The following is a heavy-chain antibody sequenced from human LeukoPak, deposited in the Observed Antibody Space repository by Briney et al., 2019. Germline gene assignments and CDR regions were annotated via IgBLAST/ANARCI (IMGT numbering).Heavy chain of an antibody. D-gene: IGHD3-10*01. CDR2: ISGSGGST. CDR1: GFTFSSYA. Sequence: PGGSLRLSCAASGFTFSSYAMSWVRQAPGKGLEWVAAISGSGGSTYYADSVTGRFTISRDNSKNTLYLQMNSLRAEDTAVYYCAKDPDYYGSFGSIDYWGQGTLVTVSS. CDR3: AKDPDYYGSFGSIDY. V-gene: IGHV3-23*01. J-gene: IGHJ4*02.